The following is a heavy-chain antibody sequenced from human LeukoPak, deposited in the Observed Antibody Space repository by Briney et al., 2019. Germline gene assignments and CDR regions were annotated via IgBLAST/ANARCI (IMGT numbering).Heavy chain of an antibody. CDR1: GGSFSGYY. CDR3: ATGSGYGVFDY. D-gene: IGHD3-3*01. CDR2: INHSGST. J-gene: IGHJ4*02. Sequence: SETLSLTCAVYGGSFSGYYWSWIRQPPGKGLEWIGEINHSGSTNYNPSLKSRVTISVDTSKNQFSLKLRSVTAADTAVYYCATGSGYGVFDYWGQGTLVTVSS. V-gene: IGHV4-34*01.